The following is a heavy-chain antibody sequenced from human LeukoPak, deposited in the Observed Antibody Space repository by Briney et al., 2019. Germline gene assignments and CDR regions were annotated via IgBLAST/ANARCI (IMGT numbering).Heavy chain of an antibody. CDR1: GFTFSSYA. CDR3: AKASVVVPAALYDY. J-gene: IGHJ4*02. D-gene: IGHD2-2*01. Sequence: GGSLRLSCAASGFTFSSYAMSWVRQAPGKGLEWVSAISGSGGSTYYPDSVKGRFTISRDNSKNTLYLQMNSLRAEDTAVYYCAKASVVVPAALYDYWGQGTLVTVSS. V-gene: IGHV3-23*01. CDR2: ISGSGGST.